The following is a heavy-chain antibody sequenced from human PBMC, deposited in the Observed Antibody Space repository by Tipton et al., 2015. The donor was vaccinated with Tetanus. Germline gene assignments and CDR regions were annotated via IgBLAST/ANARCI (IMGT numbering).Heavy chain of an antibody. D-gene: IGHD7-27*01. CDR2: LYYSGTT. CDR1: GGSISTTSDY. V-gene: IGHV4-39*01. J-gene: IGHJ3*02. Sequence: TLSLTCTVSGGSISTTSDYWGWIRQPPGKGLEWIGSLYYSGTTYYNPSLKSRVTISVDTSKTHFSRGLSSVTAADTAVYYCARHSLKLGMWAFDIWGRGTLVTVSS. CDR3: ARHSLKLGMWAFDI.